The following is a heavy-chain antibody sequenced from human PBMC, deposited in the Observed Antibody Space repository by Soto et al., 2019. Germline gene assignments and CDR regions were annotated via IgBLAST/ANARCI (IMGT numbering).Heavy chain of an antibody. V-gene: IGHV3-21*01. CDR2: ISSSSTKI. D-gene: IGHD4-4*01. CDR1: GFTFSSYT. Sequence: GGSLRLSCAASGFTFSSYTMHWVRQAPGKGLEWVSSISSSSTKIYYVDSVKGRFTISRDNAKNSLYLQMSSLGVEDTAVYYCARDGGTTFDYWGQGTLVTVSS. CDR3: ARDGGTTFDY. J-gene: IGHJ4*02.